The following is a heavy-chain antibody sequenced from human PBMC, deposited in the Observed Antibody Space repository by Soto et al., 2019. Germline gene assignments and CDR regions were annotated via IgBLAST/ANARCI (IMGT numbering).Heavy chain of an antibody. D-gene: IGHD3-3*01. V-gene: IGHV1-8*02. CDR1: GYTFTSYG. CDR2: MNANSGNT. CDR3: ARGFYDFWSGYHTQPLDY. Sequence: GASVKVSCKASGYTFTSYGISWVRQAPGQGLEWMGWMNANSGNTGYAQKFQGRVTMTRNTSISTAYMELSSLRSEDTAVYYCARGFYDFWSGYHTQPLDYWGQGTLVTVSS. J-gene: IGHJ4*02.